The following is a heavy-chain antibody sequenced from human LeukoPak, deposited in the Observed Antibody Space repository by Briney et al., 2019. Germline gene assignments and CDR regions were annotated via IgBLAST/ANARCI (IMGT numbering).Heavy chain of an antibody. CDR3: ARNGPIVVVGVYAFDI. V-gene: IGHV3-11*04. J-gene: IGHJ3*02. CDR2: ISSSANTI. D-gene: IGHD3-22*01. Sequence: PGGSLRLSCEASGFTFSDYDMSWIRQAPGKGLEWVLYISSSANTIYYADSVKGRFTISRDNAKNSLYLQMNSLRAEDTAVYYCARNGPIVVVGVYAFDIWGQGTMVTVSS. CDR1: GFTFSDYD.